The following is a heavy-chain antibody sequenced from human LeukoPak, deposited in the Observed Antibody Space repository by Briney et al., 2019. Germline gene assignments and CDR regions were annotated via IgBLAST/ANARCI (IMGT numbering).Heavy chain of an antibody. CDR1: GFTFSSYA. D-gene: IGHD4-11*01. Sequence: GGSLRLSCAASGFTFSSYAMHWVRQAPGKGLEWVSVISYDGSNKYYADSVKGRFTISRDNSKNTLYLQMNSLRAEDTAVYYCARDRPFTVTYYFDYWGQGTLVTVSS. J-gene: IGHJ4*02. V-gene: IGHV3-30-3*01. CDR3: ARDRPFTVTYYFDY. CDR2: ISYDGSNK.